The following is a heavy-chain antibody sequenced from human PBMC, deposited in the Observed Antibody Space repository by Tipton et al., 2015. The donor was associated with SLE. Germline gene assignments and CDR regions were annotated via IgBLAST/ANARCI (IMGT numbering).Heavy chain of an antibody. CDR3: ARISTGGGQIYYYYYMDV. CDR2: IYYSGST. V-gene: IGHV4-59*01. D-gene: IGHD2-2*01. Sequence: GLVKPSETLSLTCTVSGGSISSYYWSWIRQPPGKGLEWIGYIYYSGSTNYNPSLKSRVTISVDTSKNQFSLKLSSVTAADTAVYYCARISTGGGQIYYYYYMDVWGKGTTVTVPS. J-gene: IGHJ6*03. CDR1: GGSISSYY.